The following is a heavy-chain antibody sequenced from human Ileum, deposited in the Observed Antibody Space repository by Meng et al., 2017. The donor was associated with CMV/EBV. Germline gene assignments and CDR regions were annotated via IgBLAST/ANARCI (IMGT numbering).Heavy chain of an antibody. J-gene: IGHJ5*02. Sequence: ASGPGPGVPSEALSLPCTVSGASLSSNIHYWGWIRLPPGKGLEFIASMYYSGSTYYNPSLKSRTTISLDTSKNQFSLNLTSVTAADTAVYYCVRVVIAAGTDWFDPWGQGTLVTVSS. V-gene: IGHV4-39*02. D-gene: IGHD6-13*01. CDR3: VRVVIAAGTDWFDP. CDR2: MYYSGST. CDR1: GASLSSNIHY.